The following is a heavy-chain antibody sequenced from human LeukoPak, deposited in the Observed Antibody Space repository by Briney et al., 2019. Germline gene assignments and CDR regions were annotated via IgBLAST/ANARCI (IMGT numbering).Heavy chain of an antibody. V-gene: IGHV3-21*01. CDR3: ASAISTLPDY. CDR1: GFTFSSCG. D-gene: IGHD3-3*02. J-gene: IGHJ4*02. CDR2: ISSSSSYI. Sequence: PGGSLRLSCAASGFTFSSCGMHWVRQAPGKGLEWVSSISSSSSYIYYADSVKGRFTISRDNAKNSLYLQMNSLRAEDTAVYYCASAISTLPDYWGQGTLVTVSS.